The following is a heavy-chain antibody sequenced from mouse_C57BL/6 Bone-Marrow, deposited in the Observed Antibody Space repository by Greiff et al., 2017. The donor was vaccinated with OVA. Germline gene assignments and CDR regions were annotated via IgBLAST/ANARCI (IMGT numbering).Heavy chain of an antibody. Sequence: VQLQQPGAELVRPGSSVKLSCKASGYTFTSYWMDWVKQRPGQGLEWIGNIYPSDSETHYNQKFKDKATLTVDKSSSTAYMQLSSLTSEDSAVYYCARGRYGNYDWFAYWGQGTLVTVSA. CDR3: ARGRYGNYDWFAY. V-gene: IGHV1-61*01. CDR2: IYPSDSET. CDR1: GYTFTSYW. D-gene: IGHD2-10*02. J-gene: IGHJ3*01.